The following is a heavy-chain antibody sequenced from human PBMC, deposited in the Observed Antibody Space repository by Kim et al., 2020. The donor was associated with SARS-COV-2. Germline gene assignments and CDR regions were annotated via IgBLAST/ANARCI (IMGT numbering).Heavy chain of an antibody. CDR1: GFTFSSYT. Sequence: GGSLRPSCVAPGFTFSSYTMHWVRQAPGKGLEWVAFISYDGNNKDSADSVKVRFTISRENSKNTLYLQMNSLRAEDTAMYHCARGDSGVSGYYYGWYFDLWGRGTLVTVSS. CDR2: ISYDGNNK. CDR3: ARGDSGVSGYYYGWYFDL. V-gene: IGHV3-30-3*01. J-gene: IGHJ2*01. D-gene: IGHD3-22*01.